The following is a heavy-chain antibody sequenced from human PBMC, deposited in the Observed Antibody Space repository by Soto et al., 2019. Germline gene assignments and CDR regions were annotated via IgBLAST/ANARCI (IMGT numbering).Heavy chain of an antibody. CDR3: ARDRCSEGRCAYWYFDL. Sequence: ASVKVSCKASGFTFATYYIHWVRQSPGQGLEWMGIINPSGDSTNFAQKFQGRVTMTRDTSTSTVYMELSSMRSEDTAIYFCARDRCSEGRCAYWYFDLWGRGTLVTVSS. V-gene: IGHV1-46*01. D-gene: IGHD2-15*01. CDR2: INPSGDST. J-gene: IGHJ2*01. CDR1: GFTFATYY.